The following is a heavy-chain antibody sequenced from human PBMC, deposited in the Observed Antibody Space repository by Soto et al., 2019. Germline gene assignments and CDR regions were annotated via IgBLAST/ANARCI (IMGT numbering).Heavy chain of an antibody. D-gene: IGHD6-6*01. Sequence: VASFNVFCNSCGYGLTSCYMRWVRQAPGQGLEWMGIINHSGGSTSYAQKFQRRVTMTRDTSTSTVYMELTRLRSDDTAVYYCARDLRRQLVNRNYYYYGMVVWGQWTKV. V-gene: IGHV1-46*01. CDR2: INHSGGST. J-gene: IGHJ6*02. CDR3: ARDLRRQLVNRNYYYYGMVV. CDR1: GYGLTSCY.